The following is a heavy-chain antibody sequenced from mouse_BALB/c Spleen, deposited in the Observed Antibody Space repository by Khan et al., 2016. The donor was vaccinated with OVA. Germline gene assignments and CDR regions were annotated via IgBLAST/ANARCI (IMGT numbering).Heavy chain of an antibody. CDR1: GYSITSGYG. D-gene: IGHD1-2*01. CDR3: ARTARIKY. CDR2: ISYSGST. V-gene: IGHV3-2*02. J-gene: IGHJ2*01. Sequence: VQLQQSGPGLVKPSQSLSLTCTVTGYSITSGYGWNWIRQFPGKKLEWMGYISYSGSTNYNPSLKSRISITRDTSKNQFFLQLNSVTTEDTATYYCARTARIKYWGQGTTLTVAS.